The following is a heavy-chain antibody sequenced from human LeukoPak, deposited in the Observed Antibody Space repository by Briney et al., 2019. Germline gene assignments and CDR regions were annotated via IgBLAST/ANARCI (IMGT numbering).Heavy chain of an antibody. CDR2: ISSSSIYI. CDR1: GFTFSSYD. D-gene: IGHD3/OR15-3a*01. Sequence: PGGSLRLSCAASGFTFSSYDMTWVRQAPGKGLEWLSSISSSSIYIFYADSVKGRFTISRDNAKNSLYLHMNSLRAEDTAVYYCARGGWTYWGQGTLVTVSS. CDR3: ARGGWTY. V-gene: IGHV3-21*06. J-gene: IGHJ4*02.